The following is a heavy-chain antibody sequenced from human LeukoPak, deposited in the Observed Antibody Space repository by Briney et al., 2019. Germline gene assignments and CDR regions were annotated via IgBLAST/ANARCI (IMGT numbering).Heavy chain of an antibody. Sequence: GGSLRLSCAASGFTFDDYAMHWVRQAPGKGLEWVSGISWNSGSIAYADSVKGRFTISRDNAKNSLYLQMNSLRAEDTAVYYCARLYEVSSSWNYYYYYYMDVWGKGTTVTVSS. J-gene: IGHJ6*03. D-gene: IGHD6-13*01. CDR3: ARLYEVSSSWNYYYYYYMDV. CDR2: ISWNSGSI. V-gene: IGHV3-9*01. CDR1: GFTFDDYA.